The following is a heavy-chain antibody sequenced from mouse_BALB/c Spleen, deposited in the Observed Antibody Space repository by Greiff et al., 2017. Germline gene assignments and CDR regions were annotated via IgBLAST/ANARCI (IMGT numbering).Heavy chain of an antibody. CDR2: INSNGGST. CDR3: ARRGYYDSFYAMDY. V-gene: IGHV5-6-2*01. J-gene: IGHJ4*01. Sequence: EVKLMESGGGLVKLGGSLKLSCAASGFTFSSYYMSWVRQTPEKRLELVAAINSNGGSTYYPDTVKGRFTISRDNAKNTLYLQMSSLKSEDTALYYCARRGYYDSFYAMDYWGQGTSVTVSS. D-gene: IGHD2-4*01. CDR1: GFTFSSYY.